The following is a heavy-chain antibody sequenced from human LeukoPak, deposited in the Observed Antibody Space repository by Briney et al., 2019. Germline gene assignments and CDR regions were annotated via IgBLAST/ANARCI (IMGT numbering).Heavy chain of an antibody. J-gene: IGHJ4*02. CDR1: GGSISGYS. V-gene: IGHV4-59*08. D-gene: IGHD3-10*01. CDR3: ARYGITIVRGGKYYFDS. Sequence: SETLSLTCTVSGGSISGYSWSWIRQPPGKGLEWIGYIHYSGSTNYNPSLNSRVTISVDTSKNQFSLRLSSVTAADTAVYYCARYGITIVRGGKYYFDSWGQGTLVTVSS. CDR2: IHYSGST.